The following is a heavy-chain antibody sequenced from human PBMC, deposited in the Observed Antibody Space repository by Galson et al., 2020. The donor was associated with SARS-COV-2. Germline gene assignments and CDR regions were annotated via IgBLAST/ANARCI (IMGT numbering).Heavy chain of an antibody. CDR3: ARAHPITIFGVVIIGAFDI. Sequence: ETSETLSLTCTVSGGSISSGGYYWSWIRQHPGKGLEWIGYIYYSGSTYYNPSLKSRVTISVDTSKNQFSLKLSSVTAADTAVYYCARAHPITIFGVVIIGAFDIWGQGTMVTVSS. J-gene: IGHJ3*02. V-gene: IGHV4-31*03. CDR2: IYYSGST. CDR1: GGSISSGGYY. D-gene: IGHD3-3*01.